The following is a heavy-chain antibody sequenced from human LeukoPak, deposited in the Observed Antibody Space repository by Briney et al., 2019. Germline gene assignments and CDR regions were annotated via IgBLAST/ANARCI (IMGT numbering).Heavy chain of an antibody. CDR2: ISSDGSRK. J-gene: IGHJ3*02. CDR1: RFSFSDYD. CDR3: AKYAYNWNAPDGFDM. D-gene: IGHD1-1*01. Sequence: GGSLRLSCRASRFSFSDYDMHWVRQAPGKGLEWVAVISSDGSRKHYGDSVKGRFTISRDNSESTLFLQMNSLRTDDTSVYFCAKYAYNWNAPDGFDMWGQGTMVIVSS. V-gene: IGHV3-30*18.